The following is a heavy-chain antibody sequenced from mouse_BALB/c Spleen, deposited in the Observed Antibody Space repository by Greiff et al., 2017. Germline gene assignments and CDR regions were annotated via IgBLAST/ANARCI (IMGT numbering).Heavy chain of an antibody. CDR3: ARSLLTGTGFAY. Sequence: EVMLVESGGGLVQPGGSRKLSCAASGFTFSSFGMHWVRQAPEKGLEWVAYISSGSSTIYYADTVKGRFTISRDNPKNTLFLQMTSLRSEDTAMYYCARSLLTGTGFAYWGQGTLVTVSA. CDR2: ISSGSSTI. V-gene: IGHV5-17*02. CDR1: GFTFSSFG. D-gene: IGHD4-1*01. J-gene: IGHJ3*01.